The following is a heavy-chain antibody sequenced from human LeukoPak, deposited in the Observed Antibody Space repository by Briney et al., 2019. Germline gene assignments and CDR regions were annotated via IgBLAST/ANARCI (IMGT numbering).Heavy chain of an antibody. CDR2: ISSSGSTK. CDR3: ARDGHAYGRGSPHY. Sequence: PGESLRLFCAASGFTPRDYYMSWIRQAPGKGLEWVSYISSSGSTKYYADSVKGRFTISRDNAKNSYLQMNSLRAEDTAVYYCARDGHAYGRGSPHYWGQGTLVTVSS. J-gene: IGHJ4*02. CDR1: GFTPRDYY. D-gene: IGHD3-10*01. V-gene: IGHV3-11*01.